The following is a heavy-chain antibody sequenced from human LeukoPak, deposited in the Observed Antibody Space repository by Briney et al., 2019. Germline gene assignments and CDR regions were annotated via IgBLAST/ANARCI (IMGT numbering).Heavy chain of an antibody. J-gene: IGHJ4*02. CDR1: GYTFTNYT. CDR2: ISAYNGNT. D-gene: IGHD2-2*01. V-gene: IGHV1-18*01. Sequence: ASVKVSCTASGYTFTNYTLNWVRQAPGQGLEWMGWISAYNGNTNYAQKLQGRVTMTTDTSTSTAYMELRSLRSDDTAVYYCARASDTSCHDYWGQGTLVTVSS. CDR3: ARASDTSCHDY.